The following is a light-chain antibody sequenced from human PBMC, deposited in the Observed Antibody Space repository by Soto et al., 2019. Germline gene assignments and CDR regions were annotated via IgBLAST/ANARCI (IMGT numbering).Light chain of an antibody. CDR2: GAS. J-gene: IGKJ1*01. Sequence: EIVLTQSPGILSLSAGERATLSCRAGQSVSNDFLAWYHQKPGQAPRLLIYGASTRATDVPDRFSGSGSGADFTLSISRLEPEDFAVYYCQQYGSSPPRTFGQGTKVDIK. CDR3: QQYGSSPPRT. V-gene: IGKV3-20*01. CDR1: QSVSNDF.